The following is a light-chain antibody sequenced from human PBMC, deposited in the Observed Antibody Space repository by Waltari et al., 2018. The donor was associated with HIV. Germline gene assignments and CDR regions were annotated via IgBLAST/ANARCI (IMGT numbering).Light chain of an antibody. CDR1: QSVSSSY. CDR2: GAS. J-gene: IGKJ5*01. V-gene: IGKV3-20*01. CDR3: QQYGSSSIT. Sequence: EIVLTQSPGTLSLSPGERATLSCRASQSVSSSYLAWYQQKPSPAPRLLIYGASSRATGIPDRFSGSGSGTDFTLTISRLEPEDFAVYYCQQYGSSSITFGQGTRLEIK.